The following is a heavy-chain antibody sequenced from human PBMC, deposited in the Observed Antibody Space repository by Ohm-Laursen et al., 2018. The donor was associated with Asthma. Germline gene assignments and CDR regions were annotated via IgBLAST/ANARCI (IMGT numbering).Heavy chain of an antibody. D-gene: IGHD3-22*01. V-gene: IGHV3-30*03. CDR3: ASLSQYYYDSSGDTVY. J-gene: IGHJ4*02. CDR2: ISYDGSNK. CDR1: GFTFSSYG. Sequence: SLRLSCSAFGFTFSSYGMHWVRQAPGKGLEWVAVISYDGSNKYYADSVKGRFTISRDNSKNTLYLQMNSLRAEDTAVYYCASLSQYYYDSSGDTVYWGQGTLVTVSS.